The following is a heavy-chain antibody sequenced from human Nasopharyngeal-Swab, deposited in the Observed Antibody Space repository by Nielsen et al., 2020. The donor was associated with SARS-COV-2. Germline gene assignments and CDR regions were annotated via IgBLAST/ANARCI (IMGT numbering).Heavy chain of an antibody. Sequence: WARQAPGQGVEWMGMINPGSGGTTYAQKFQGRVTMTRDTSTSTVFMDLSSLRSEDTAVYYCARRGRCSGSSCDMDVWGQGTTVTVSS. D-gene: IGHD2-2*01. CDR2: INPGSGGT. CDR3: ARRGRCSGSSCDMDV. V-gene: IGHV1-46*01. J-gene: IGHJ6*02.